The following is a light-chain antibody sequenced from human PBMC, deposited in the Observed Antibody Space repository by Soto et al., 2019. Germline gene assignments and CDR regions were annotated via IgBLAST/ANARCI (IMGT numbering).Light chain of an antibody. CDR2: SNS. V-gene: IGLV1-44*01. CDR1: SSNIGSNT. Sequence: QAVVTQPPSTSGTPGQRVTISCSGSSSNIGSNTVNWYQQLPGTAPNLLIYSNSQRPSGVPDRFSGSKSGTSASLAISELQSEDEAAYYCAAWDDSLNGPVFGGGTKVTVL. CDR3: AAWDDSLNGPV. J-gene: IGLJ2*01.